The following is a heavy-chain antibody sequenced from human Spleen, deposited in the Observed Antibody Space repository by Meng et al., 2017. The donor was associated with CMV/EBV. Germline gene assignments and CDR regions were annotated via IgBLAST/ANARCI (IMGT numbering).Heavy chain of an antibody. J-gene: IGHJ4*02. CDR2: ISGSGGST. Sequence: GEFLKISCAASGFTFSSYAMSWVRQAPGKGLEWVSAISGSGGSTYYADSVKGRFTISRDNSNKTVYLQMNRLRAEDTAIYYCAKSRNGYGGEDHWGQGMLVTVSS. CDR1: GFTFSSYA. V-gene: IGHV3-23*01. D-gene: IGHD5-12*01. CDR3: AKSRNGYGGEDH.